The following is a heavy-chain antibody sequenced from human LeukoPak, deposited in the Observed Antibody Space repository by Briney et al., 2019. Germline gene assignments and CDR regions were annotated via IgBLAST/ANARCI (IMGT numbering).Heavy chain of an antibody. CDR3: ARCRTTVTAMPGY. CDR1: GLTFSSYC. J-gene: IGHJ4*02. Sequence: GGSLRLSCAASGLTFSSYCMSWVRQAPGKGLEWVANTQQDGSEKYYVDSVKGRFTISRDNAKNSLYLQMNSLRAEDTAVYYCARCRTTVTAMPGYWGQGTLVTVSS. D-gene: IGHD4-17*01. V-gene: IGHV3-7*03. CDR2: TQQDGSEK.